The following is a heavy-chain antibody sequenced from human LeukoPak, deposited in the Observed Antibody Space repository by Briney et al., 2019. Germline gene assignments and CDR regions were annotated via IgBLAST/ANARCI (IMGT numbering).Heavy chain of an antibody. J-gene: IGHJ3*02. CDR3: AREVIVVVPAAAGGAFDI. Sequence: SETLSLTCTVSGGSISSGGYYWSWLRQPPGKGLEWIGYIYHSGSTYYNPSLKSRVTISVDRSKNQFSLKLSSVTAADTAVYYCAREVIVVVPAAAGGAFDIWGQGTMVTVSS. CDR1: GGSISSGGYY. D-gene: IGHD2-2*01. CDR2: IYHSGST. V-gene: IGHV4-30-2*01.